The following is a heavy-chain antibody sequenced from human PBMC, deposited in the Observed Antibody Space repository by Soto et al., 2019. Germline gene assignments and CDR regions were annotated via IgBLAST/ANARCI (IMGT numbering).Heavy chain of an antibody. CDR1: GGSISSYY. CDR3: ARAGYSSSGYLTGLTLESNWFDP. Sequence: QVQLQESGPGLVKPSETLSLTCTVSGGSISSYYWSWIRQPPGKGLEWIWYIYYSGSTNYNPCLKSRVTISADTTKHKWSLRLSSGTAADTAVYYCARAGYSSSGYLTGLTLESNWFDPWGQGTLVTVSS. V-gene: IGHV4-59*01. J-gene: IGHJ5*02. CDR2: IYYSGST. D-gene: IGHD6-13*01.